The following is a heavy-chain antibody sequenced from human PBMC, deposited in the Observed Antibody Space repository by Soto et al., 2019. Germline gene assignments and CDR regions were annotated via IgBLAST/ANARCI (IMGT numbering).Heavy chain of an antibody. CDR1: GGSIYRSGYY. D-gene: IGHD2-15*01. V-gene: IGHV4-39*01. CDR3: GKVLVGATGHTDSDS. Sequence: SETLSLTCTVSGGSIYRSGYYWGWIRQPPGRGLEWIGNIDYNGVTYSNPSLKSRVTISRDTSKNQFSLKLTSVTAADTALYYYGKVLVGATGHTDSDSWGPGTLVTVYS. J-gene: IGHJ4*02. CDR2: IDYNGVT.